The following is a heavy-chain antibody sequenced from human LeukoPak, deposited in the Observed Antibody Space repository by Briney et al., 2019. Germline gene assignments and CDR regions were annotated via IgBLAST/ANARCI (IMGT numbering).Heavy chain of an antibody. CDR1: GYTFTGYY. D-gene: IGHD3-3*01. V-gene: IGHV1-2*02. J-gene: IGHJ4*02. Sequence: ASVKVSCKASGYTFTGYYMHWVRQAPGQGLEWMGWINPNSGGTNYAQKFQGRVTMTRDTSISTVYMELSSLRSEDTAVYYCARSVWSGYQDGIDYWGQGTLVTVSS. CDR3: ARSVWSGYQDGIDY. CDR2: INPNSGGT.